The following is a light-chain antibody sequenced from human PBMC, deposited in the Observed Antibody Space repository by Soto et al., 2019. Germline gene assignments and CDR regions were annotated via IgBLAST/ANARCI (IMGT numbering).Light chain of an antibody. J-gene: IGLJ1*01. CDR2: RNT. Sequence: QSALTQPPSASGSLGQSVTFSCTGSSSNIGAGLGVQWYQQLPGAAPKLLISRNTNRPSGVPDRFSASKSGTSASLAITGLQAEDEADYYCQSYDTILSALVFGTGTKVTVL. CDR3: QSYDTILSALV. V-gene: IGLV1-40*01. CDR1: SSNIGAGLG.